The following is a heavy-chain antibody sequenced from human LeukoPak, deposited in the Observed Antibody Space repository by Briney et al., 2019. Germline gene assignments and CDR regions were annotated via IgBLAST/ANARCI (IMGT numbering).Heavy chain of an antibody. CDR1: GGTFSSYA. J-gene: IGHJ4*02. D-gene: IGHD2-2*02. CDR3: ASCSSTSCYTGSDY. CDR2: IIPIFGTA. V-gene: IGHV1-69*05. Sequence: GASVKVSCKASGGTFSSYAISWVRQAPGQGLEWMGGIIPIFGTANYAQKLQGRVTMTTDTSTSTAYMELRSLGSDDTAVYYCASCSSTSCYTGSDYWGQGTLVTVSS.